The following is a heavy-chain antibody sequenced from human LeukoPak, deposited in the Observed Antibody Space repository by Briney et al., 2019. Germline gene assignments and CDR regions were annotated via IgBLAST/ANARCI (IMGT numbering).Heavy chain of an antibody. CDR3: ARSCDSIDNYFDY. CDR2: IYYSGST. V-gene: IGHV4-59*01. CDR1: GGSISSYY. Sequence: SETLSLTCTVSGGSISSYYWSWIRQPPGKGLEWIGYIYYSGSTNYNPSLKSRVTISVDTSKNQFSLKLSSVTAADTAVYYCARSCDSIDNYFDYWGQGTLVTVSS. D-gene: IGHD3-22*01. J-gene: IGHJ4*02.